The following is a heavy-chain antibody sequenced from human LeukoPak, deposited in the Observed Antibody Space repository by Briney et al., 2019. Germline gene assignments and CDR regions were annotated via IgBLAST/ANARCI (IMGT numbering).Heavy chain of an antibody. V-gene: IGHV1-69*13. CDR2: IIPIFGTA. D-gene: IGHD3-10*01. Sequence: GASVTVSCKASGGTFSSYAISWVRQAPGQGLEWMGGIIPIFGTANYAQKFQGRVTITADESTSTAYMELSSLRSEDTAVYYCARDYYGSGSYYNKGYYYGMDVWGQGTTVTVSS. CDR3: ARDYYGSGSYYNKGYYYGMDV. J-gene: IGHJ6*02. CDR1: GGTFSSYA.